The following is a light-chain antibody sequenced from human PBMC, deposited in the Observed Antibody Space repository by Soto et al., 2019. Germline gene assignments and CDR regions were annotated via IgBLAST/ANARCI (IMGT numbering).Light chain of an antibody. Sequence: LSCRASQSVSSSYLAWYQQKPGQAPRLLIYGASSRATGIPDRFSGSGSGTEFTLTISSLQPDDFATYYCQHYNSYSEAFGQGTKVDIK. CDR2: GAS. V-gene: IGKV3-20*01. CDR3: QHYNSYSEA. J-gene: IGKJ1*01. CDR1: QSVSSSY.